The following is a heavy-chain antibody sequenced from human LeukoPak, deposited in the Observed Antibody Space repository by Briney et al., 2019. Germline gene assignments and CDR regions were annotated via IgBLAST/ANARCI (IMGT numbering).Heavy chain of an antibody. J-gene: IGHJ6*02. D-gene: IGHD2-2*01. V-gene: IGHV4-39*07. CDR2: INHSGST. Sequence: PSETLSLTCTVSGGSISSSSYYWSWIRQPPGKGLEWIGEINHSGSTNYNPSLKSRVTISVDTSKNQFSLKLSSVTAADTAVYYCARTKVYQPLRGMDVWGQGTTVTVSS. CDR3: ARTKVYQPLRGMDV. CDR1: GGSISSSSYY.